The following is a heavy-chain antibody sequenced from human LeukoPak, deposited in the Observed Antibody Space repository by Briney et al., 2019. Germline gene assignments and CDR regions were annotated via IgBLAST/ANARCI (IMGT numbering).Heavy chain of an antibody. CDR2: IIPVFGTA. V-gene: IGHV1-69*01. CDR1: GGTFGSYV. D-gene: IGHD5-18*01. J-gene: IGHJ2*01. Sequence: SVKVSCKASGGTFGSYVISWVRQAPGQGLEWMGGIIPVFGTAHYAQKFQGRLTITADESTSTVYMEMSSLRSEDTAMYYCAKEGDTALVTGYFDLWGRGTLVTVSA. CDR3: AKEGDTALVTGYFDL.